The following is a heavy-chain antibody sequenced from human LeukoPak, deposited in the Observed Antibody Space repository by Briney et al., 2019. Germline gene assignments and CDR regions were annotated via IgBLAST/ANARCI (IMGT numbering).Heavy chain of an antibody. Sequence: PGGSLRLSCAASGFTFSSYAMSWVRQAPGKGLEWVSAISGSGGSTYYADSVKGRFTISRDNSKNTLYLQMNSLRAEDTAVYYCVKVALMGLYAYYMDVWGKGTTVTVSS. D-gene: IGHD2-8*01. V-gene: IGHV3-23*01. CDR1: GFTFSSYA. CDR2: ISGSGGST. J-gene: IGHJ6*03. CDR3: VKVALMGLYAYYMDV.